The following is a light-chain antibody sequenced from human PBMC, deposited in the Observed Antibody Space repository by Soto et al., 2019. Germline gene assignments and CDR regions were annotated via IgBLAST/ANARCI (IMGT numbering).Light chain of an antibody. Sequence: QSVLNQPASVSGSPGESITISCTVTSSDVGGYNYVSWYQQHPGKAPKLMIYEVSNRPSGVSNRFSGSKSGNTASLTISGLQAVDEADYYCTSYTSISLYVFGTGTKVTVL. CDR1: SSDVGGYNY. V-gene: IGLV2-14*01. J-gene: IGLJ1*01. CDR3: TSYTSISLYV. CDR2: EVS.